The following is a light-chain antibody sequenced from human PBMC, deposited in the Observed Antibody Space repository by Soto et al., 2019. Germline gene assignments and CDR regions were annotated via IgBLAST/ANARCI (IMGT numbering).Light chain of an antibody. CDR3: KQYSGYSLFT. CDR1: QSISGW. CDR2: DDS. V-gene: IGKV1-5*01. J-gene: IGKJ3*01. Sequence: DIQMTQSPSTLSASVGDRVTITCRASQSISGWLAWYQQRPGKAPKLLIYDDSSLESGVPSRFSGSGSGTEFTLTIDGLQPDDFATYYCKQYSGYSLFTFGPGTIVDIK.